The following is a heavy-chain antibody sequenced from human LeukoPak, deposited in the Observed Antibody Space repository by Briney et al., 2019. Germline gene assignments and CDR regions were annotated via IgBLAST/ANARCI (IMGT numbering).Heavy chain of an antibody. J-gene: IGHJ4*02. V-gene: IGHV3-21*01. CDR3: ARDVSGLYYFDY. CDR1: GFTFSSYS. D-gene: IGHD2-15*01. CDR2: ISSSSSYI. Sequence: PGGSLRLSCAASGFTFSSYSMNWVRQAPGKGLEWVSSISSSSSYIYYADSVKGRFTISRDNAKNSLYLQMNSLGAEDTAVYYCARDVSGLYYFDYWGQGTLVTVSS.